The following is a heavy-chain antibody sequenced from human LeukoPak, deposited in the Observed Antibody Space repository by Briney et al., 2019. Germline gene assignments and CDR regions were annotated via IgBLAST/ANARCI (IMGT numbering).Heavy chain of an antibody. D-gene: IGHD6-13*01. Sequence: SETLFLICAVYGGSFRGYYWSWIRQPPGKGLEWIGEINHSGSTNYNPSLKSRVTISVDTSKNHFSLKLSSVTAADTAVYYCARLRGYSSSWTYYYYYYYMDVWGKGTTVTISS. J-gene: IGHJ6*03. CDR2: INHSGST. CDR1: GGSFRGYY. CDR3: ARLRGYSSSWTYYYYYYYMDV. V-gene: IGHV4-34*01.